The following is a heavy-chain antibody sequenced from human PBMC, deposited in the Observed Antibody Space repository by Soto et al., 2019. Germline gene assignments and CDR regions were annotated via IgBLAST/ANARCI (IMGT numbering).Heavy chain of an antibody. CDR3: ARDRGDGGNSY. J-gene: IGHJ4*02. CDR2: IIPILGIA. V-gene: IGHV1-69*08. CDR1: GGTFSSYT. Sequence: QVQLEQSGAEVKKPGSSVKVSCKASGGTFSSYTISWVRQAPGQGLEWMGRIIPILGIANYAQKFQGRVTITADKSTSTAYMELSSLRSEDTAVYYCARDRGDGGNSYWGQGTLVTVSS. D-gene: IGHD2-21*02.